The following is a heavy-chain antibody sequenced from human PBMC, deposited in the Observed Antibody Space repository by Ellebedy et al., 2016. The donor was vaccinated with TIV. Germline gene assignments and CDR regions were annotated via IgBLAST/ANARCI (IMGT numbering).Heavy chain of an antibody. D-gene: IGHD3-10*01. V-gene: IGHV4-34*01. CDR2: VDHSGVT. Sequence: MPSETLSLTCTVSGGSFGDYHWSWFRQSPGTGLEWIGEVDHSGVTTYNPSLTSRVNMSVDTSNSVFSLRLKSVTAADTAVYYCARGEGGVLLWFGEITFHSWGQGTLVTVSS. CDR1: GGSFGDYH. CDR3: ARGEGGVLLWFGEITFHS. J-gene: IGHJ4*02.